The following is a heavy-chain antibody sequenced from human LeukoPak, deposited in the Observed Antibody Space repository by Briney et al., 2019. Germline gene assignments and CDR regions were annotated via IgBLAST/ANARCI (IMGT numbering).Heavy chain of an antibody. Sequence: SQTLSLTCAISGDSVSSNSAAWNWIRHSPSRGLEWLVRTYYRSKWYNDYAVSVKSRITINPDTSKNQFSLQLSSVTPEDTAVYYCAGGYSSGGKWFDPWGQGTLVTVSS. CDR3: AGGYSSGGKWFDP. D-gene: IGHD6-19*01. J-gene: IGHJ5*02. CDR2: TYYRSKWYN. CDR1: GDSVSSNSAA. V-gene: IGHV6-1*01.